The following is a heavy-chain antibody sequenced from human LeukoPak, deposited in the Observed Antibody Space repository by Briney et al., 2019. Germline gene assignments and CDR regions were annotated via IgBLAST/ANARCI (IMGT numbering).Heavy chain of an antibody. CDR1: GYTFTGYY. J-gene: IGHJ1*01. D-gene: IGHD7-27*01. V-gene: IGHV1-2*02. CDR3: ARIANIANSYFRH. Sequence: ASVKVSCKASGYTFTGYYMHWVRQAPGQGLEWMGWINPNSGGTNYAQKFQGRVTMTRDTSISTAYMELSRLRSDDTAVYYCARIANIANSYFRHWGQGTLVTVSS. CDR2: INPNSGGT.